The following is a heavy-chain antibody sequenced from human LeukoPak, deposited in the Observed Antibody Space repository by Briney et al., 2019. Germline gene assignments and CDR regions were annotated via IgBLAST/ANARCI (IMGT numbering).Heavy chain of an antibody. V-gene: IGHV3-30*04. Sequence: GRSLRLSCAASGFTFSRYAMHWVRQAPGKGLEWVAVISSDGSKTYFADSVKGRFTISRDNSKNTLYLQMNNLRADDTAVFYCARALSTSWPFYYYFGLDVWGQGTTVTVSS. J-gene: IGHJ6*02. CDR2: ISSDGSKT. CDR1: GFTFSRYA. D-gene: IGHD6-13*01. CDR3: ARALSTSWPFYYYFGLDV.